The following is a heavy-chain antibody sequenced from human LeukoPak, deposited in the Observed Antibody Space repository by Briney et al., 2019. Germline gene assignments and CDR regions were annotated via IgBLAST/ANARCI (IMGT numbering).Heavy chain of an antibody. CDR3: ARDSGREEIWFDP. D-gene: IGHD1-26*01. J-gene: IGHJ5*02. CDR1: GFTFSSYS. V-gene: IGHV3-21*01. CDR2: ISSSSSYV. Sequence: GGSLRLSCAASGFTFSSYSMNWVRQAPGKGLEWVSSISSSSSYVYYADSVKGRFTISRDNAKNSLYLQMNSLRAEDTAVYYCARDSGREEIWFDPWGQGTLVTVSS.